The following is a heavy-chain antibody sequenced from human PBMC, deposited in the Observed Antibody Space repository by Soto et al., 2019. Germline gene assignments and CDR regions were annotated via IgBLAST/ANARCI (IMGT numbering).Heavy chain of an antibody. CDR1: GFTFSSYA. Sequence: GSLRLSCAASGFTFSSYAMSWVRQAPGKGLEWVSAISGSGGSTYYADSVKGRFTISRDNSKNTLYLQMNSPRAEDTAVYYCAKFTATGYSSGWPQSNFDYWGQGTLVTVSS. J-gene: IGHJ4*02. CDR3: AKFTATGYSSGWPQSNFDY. V-gene: IGHV3-23*01. CDR2: ISGSGGST. D-gene: IGHD6-19*01.